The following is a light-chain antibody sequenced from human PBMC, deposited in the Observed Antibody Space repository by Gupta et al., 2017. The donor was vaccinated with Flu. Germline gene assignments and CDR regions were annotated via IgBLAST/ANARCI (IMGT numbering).Light chain of an antibody. Sequence: ILLTQSPVSLAVSLGERATLNCTSSQSVLNSSNNENCMAWYQQKPGLPPKLLMYWSSTRESWFPSRFSGSGSGTDFTLTVSSLQAEDVAVYYCHQYYSAPQTFGQGTKVEIK. CDR2: WSS. CDR3: HQYYSAPQT. V-gene: IGKV4-1*01. J-gene: IGKJ1*01. CDR1: QSVLNSSNNENC.